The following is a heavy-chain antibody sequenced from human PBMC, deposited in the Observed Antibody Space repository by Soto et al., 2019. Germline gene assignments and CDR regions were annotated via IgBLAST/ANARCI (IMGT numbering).Heavy chain of an antibody. CDR1: GGTFGSYA. J-gene: IGHJ6*02. Sequence: QVQLVQSGAEVKKPGSSVKVSCKASGGTFGSYAITWVRRAPGQGLEWLGGIIPILNSPAYAQKFQARVVITADEKKSKTYMEYNSLRFDDTAVYYCAREAPYRTSATCPKFYDMDVGGQGTTVTV. V-gene: IGHV1-69*01. D-gene: IGHD1-26*01. CDR2: IIPILNSP. CDR3: AREAPYRTSATCPKFYDMDV.